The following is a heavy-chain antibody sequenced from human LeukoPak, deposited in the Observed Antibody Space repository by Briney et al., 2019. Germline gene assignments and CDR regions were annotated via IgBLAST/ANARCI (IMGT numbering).Heavy chain of an antibody. Sequence: SETLSLTCAVYGGFFRGYDWSWIRQPPGKGLEWRGEINHSGSTNSNPSLKSRVTISVDTSKHQFSLNVSSVTAADPAVYYCARGSGVSRPGDYYYYMDVWGKGTTVTVSS. CDR2: INHSGST. V-gene: IGHV4-34*01. J-gene: IGHJ6*03. CDR1: GGFFRGYD. D-gene: IGHD3-10*01. CDR3: ARGSGVSRPGDYYYYMDV.